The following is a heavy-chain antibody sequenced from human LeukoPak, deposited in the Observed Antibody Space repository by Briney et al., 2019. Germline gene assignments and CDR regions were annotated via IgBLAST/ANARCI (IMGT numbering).Heavy chain of an antibody. J-gene: IGHJ6*02. V-gene: IGHV1-8*01. CDR1: GYTFTSYD. CDR3: ARGPGYYGSGSYYNLLSRYHYYYYGMDD. Sequence: GASVKVSCKASGYTFTSYDINWVRQATGQGLEWMGWMNPNSGNTGYAQKFQGRVTMTRNTSISTAYMELSSLRSEDTAVYYCARGPGYYGSGSYYNLLSRYHYYYYGMDDWGQGTTVTVSS. D-gene: IGHD3-10*01. CDR2: MNPNSGNT.